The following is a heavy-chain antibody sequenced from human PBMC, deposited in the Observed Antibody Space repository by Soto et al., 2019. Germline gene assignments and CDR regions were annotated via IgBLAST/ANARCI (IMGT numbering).Heavy chain of an antibody. V-gene: IGHV5-51*01. CDR2: IYPGDSDT. J-gene: IGHJ6*02. CDR1: GYSFTSYW. D-gene: IGHD2-2*03. CDR3: AISGYCISTSCPEYYYYGMDV. Sequence: PGESLKISCKGSGYSFTSYWIGWVRQMPGKGLEWMGIIYPGDSDTRYSPSFQGQVTISADKSISTAYLQWSSLKASDTAMYYCAISGYCISTSCPEYYYYGMDVCGQGTTVTVSS.